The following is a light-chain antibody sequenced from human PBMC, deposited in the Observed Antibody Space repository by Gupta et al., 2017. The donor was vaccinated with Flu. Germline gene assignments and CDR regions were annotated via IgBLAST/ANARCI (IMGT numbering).Light chain of an antibody. CDR1: QSIAAN. J-gene: IGKJ1*01. CDR2: GAS. CDR3: LQYNKWPRT. Sequence: GERLILPCRAGQSIAANLAWYQQKPGQAPRLLISGASTRAAGIPARFSGSGFGTEFTLTVSSLQSEDFGVYYCLQYNKWPRTFGPGTKVEIK. V-gene: IGKV3-15*01.